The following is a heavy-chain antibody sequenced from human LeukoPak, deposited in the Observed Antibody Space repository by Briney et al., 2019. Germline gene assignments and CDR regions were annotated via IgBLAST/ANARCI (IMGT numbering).Heavy chain of an antibody. CDR2: ISSDGNQN. V-gene: IGHV3-30*18. J-gene: IGHJ4*02. CDR3: AKGGYSYGYIDY. D-gene: IGHD5-18*01. CDR1: EFTFSIYG. Sequence: GGSLRLSCAASEFTFSIYGMHWVRQAPGKGLEWVAAISSDGNQNFYADSVKGRFTISRDNSKNTLFLQMSTLRPEVTAVYYCAKGGYSYGYIDYWGQGTLVTVSS.